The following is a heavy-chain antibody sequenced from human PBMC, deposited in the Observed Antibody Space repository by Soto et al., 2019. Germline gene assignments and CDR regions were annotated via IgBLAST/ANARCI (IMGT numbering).Heavy chain of an antibody. V-gene: IGHV4-39*01. CDR1: GGSISSSSYY. Sequence: SETLSLTCTVSGGSISSSSYYWGWIRQPPGKGLEWIGSIYYSGSTYYNPSLKSRVTISVDTSKNQFSLKLSSVTAADTAVYYSARHDGRRDYYGMDVWGQGTTVTVSS. J-gene: IGHJ6*02. CDR2: IYYSGST. CDR3: ARHDGRRDYYGMDV.